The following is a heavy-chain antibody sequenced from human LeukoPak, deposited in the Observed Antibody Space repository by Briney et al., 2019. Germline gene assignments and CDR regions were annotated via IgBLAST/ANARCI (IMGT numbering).Heavy chain of an antibody. CDR3: ARENNNGWYYYYFDN. D-gene: IGHD6-19*01. Sequence: GGSLRLSCAASGFTFSDYYMSWIRQAPGKGLEWVSYISSSGSTIYYADSVKGRFTISRDNAKNSLYLQMNSLRAEDTAVYYCARENNNGWYYYYFDNWGQGTLVSVPS. CDR1: GFTFSDYY. J-gene: IGHJ4*02. CDR2: ISSSGSTI. V-gene: IGHV3-11*04.